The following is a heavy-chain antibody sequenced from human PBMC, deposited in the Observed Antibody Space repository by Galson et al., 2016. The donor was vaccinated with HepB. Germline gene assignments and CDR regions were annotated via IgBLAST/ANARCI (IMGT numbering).Heavy chain of an antibody. V-gene: IGHV3-23*01. D-gene: IGHD6-6*01. CDR3: AKDPLEYSTSAGWFDP. CDR2: ISGSGATT. CDR1: GFTFSSYA. Sequence: SLRLSCAASGFTFSSYAMSWVRQALGKGLEWVSAISGSGATTHYADSVKGRFTISRDNSKNTLYLQMNSLRAEDTALYYCAKDPLEYSTSAGWFDPWGQGTLVTVSS. J-gene: IGHJ5*02.